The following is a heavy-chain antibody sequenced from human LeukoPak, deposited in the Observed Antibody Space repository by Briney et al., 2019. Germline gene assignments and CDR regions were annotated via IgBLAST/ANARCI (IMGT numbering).Heavy chain of an antibody. V-gene: IGHV3-7*01. J-gene: IGHJ4*02. CDR3: ARDRAYSTYDY. CDR1: GFSFSNAW. CDR2: IKEDGSVK. D-gene: IGHD2/OR15-2a*01. Sequence: PGGSLRLSCTGSGFSFSNAWMTWVRQAPGKGLEWVADIKEDGSVKNYVEYVKGRFTISRDNAKNSLHLQMSSLRLEDTAVYYCARDRAYSTYDYWGQGTLGRVSS.